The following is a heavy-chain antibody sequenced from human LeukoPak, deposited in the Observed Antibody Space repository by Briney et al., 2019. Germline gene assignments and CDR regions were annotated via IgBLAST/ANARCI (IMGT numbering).Heavy chain of an antibody. D-gene: IGHD1-14*01. CDR3: ARQGPEPYFDY. CDR2: IYYSGST. J-gene: IGHJ4*02. V-gene: IGHV4-39*01. CDR1: GDSISSTNYY. Sequence: SETLSLTCTVSGDSISSTNYYWGWPRQPPGTGLEWIGSIYYSGSTYYNPSLESRVTISVDTSKNQFSLKLSSVTAADTAVYYCARQGPEPYFDYWGQGTLVTVSS.